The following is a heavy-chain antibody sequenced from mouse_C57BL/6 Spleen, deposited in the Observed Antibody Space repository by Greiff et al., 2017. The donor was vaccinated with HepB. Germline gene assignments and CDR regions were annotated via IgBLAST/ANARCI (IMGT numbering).Heavy chain of an antibody. CDR3: VRQNYDRDFDY. Sequence: EVQLVESGGGLVQPKGSLKLSCAASGFSFNTYAMNWVRQAPGKGLEWVARIRSKSNNYATYYADSVKDRFTISRDDSESMLYLQMNNLKTEDTDMYYCVRQNYDRDFDYWGQGTTLTVSA. CDR1: GFSFNTYA. CDR2: IRSKSNNYAT. V-gene: IGHV10-1*01. J-gene: IGHJ2*01. D-gene: IGHD2-4*01.